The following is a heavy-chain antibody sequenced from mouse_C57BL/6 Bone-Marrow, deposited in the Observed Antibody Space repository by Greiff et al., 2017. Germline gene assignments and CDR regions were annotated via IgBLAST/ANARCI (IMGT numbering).Heavy chain of an antibody. CDR2: IYPGSGST. J-gene: IGHJ4*01. D-gene: IGHD2-3*01. V-gene: IGHV1-55*01. Sequence: QVQLQQPGAELVKPGASVKMSCKASGYTFTSYWITWVKQRPGQGLEWIGDIYPGSGSTNYNEKFKSKATLTVDTSSSTAYMQLSSLTSEDSAVYYCAGQPGYYDGYPFAMDYWGQGTSVTVSS. CDR3: AGQPGYYDGYPFAMDY. CDR1: GYTFTSYW.